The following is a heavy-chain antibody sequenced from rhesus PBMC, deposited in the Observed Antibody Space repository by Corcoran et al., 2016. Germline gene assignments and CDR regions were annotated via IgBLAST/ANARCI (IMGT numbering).Heavy chain of an antibody. CDR1: GGSISSNY. J-gene: IGHJ4*01. D-gene: IGHD2-27*01. Sequence: QLQLQESGPGLVKPSETLSLTCAVSGGSISSNYWSWIRQPPGKGLEWIGRIAGSGRSTDYNPSLRRRVNLSTDTSKNQFSLKLRSVTAADSAVYYCARDAIVVVFTALFDYWGQGVLVTVSS. CDR2: IAGSGRST. CDR3: ARDAIVVVFTALFDY. V-gene: IGHV4-173*01.